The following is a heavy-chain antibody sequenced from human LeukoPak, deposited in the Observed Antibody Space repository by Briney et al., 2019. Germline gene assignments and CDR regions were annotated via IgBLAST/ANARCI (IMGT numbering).Heavy chain of an antibody. CDR1: GFTFSSYG. V-gene: IGHV3-30*02. Sequence: GGSLRLSCAASGFTFSSYGMHWVRQAPGKGLEWVAFIRYDGSNKYYADSVRGRFTISRDNSKNTLYLQMNSLRAEDTAVYYCAKDGGRVGGYGGWGQGTLVTVSS. D-gene: IGHD5-12*01. J-gene: IGHJ4*02. CDR3: AKDGGRVGGYGG. CDR2: IRYDGSNK.